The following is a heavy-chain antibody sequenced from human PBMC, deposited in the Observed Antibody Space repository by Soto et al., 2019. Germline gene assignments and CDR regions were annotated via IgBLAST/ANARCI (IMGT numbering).Heavy chain of an antibody. CDR1: GGSISSGGYY. CDR3: ATLYCSSTSCYRNWFDP. D-gene: IGHD2-2*02. V-gene: IGHV4-31*03. J-gene: IGHJ5*02. Sequence: SETLSLTCTVSGGSISSGGYYWSWIRQHPGKGLEWIGYIYYSGSTYYNPSLKGRVTISVDTSKNQFSLKLSSVTAADTAVYYCATLYCSSTSCYRNWFDPWGQGTLVTVSS. CDR2: IYYSGST.